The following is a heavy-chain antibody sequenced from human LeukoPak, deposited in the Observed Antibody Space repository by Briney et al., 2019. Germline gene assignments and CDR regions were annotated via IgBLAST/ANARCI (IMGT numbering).Heavy chain of an antibody. CDR2: IKQDGSEK. V-gene: IGHV3-7*01. D-gene: IGHD5-12*01. CDR1: GFTFSNYW. Sequence: PGGSLRLSCAASGFTFSNYWMTWVRQAPGKGLEWVANIKQDGSEKYYVDSVKGRFTISRDNAKKSLYLQMSSLRAEDTAVYYCARSGAHIVATIFDYWGQGTLVTVSS. J-gene: IGHJ4*02. CDR3: ARSGAHIVATIFDY.